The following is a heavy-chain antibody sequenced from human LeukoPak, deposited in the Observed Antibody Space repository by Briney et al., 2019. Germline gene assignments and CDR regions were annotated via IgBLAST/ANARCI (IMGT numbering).Heavy chain of an antibody. CDR3: AREMSGYDLYY. CDR2: ISSSSSYI. J-gene: IGHJ4*02. Sequence: PGGSLRLSCAVSGFTFSSYSMNWVRQAPGKGLEWVSSISSSSSYIYYADSVKGRATISRDNSKSTLYLQVNSLRAEDTGLYYCAREMSGYDLYYWGQGTLVTVSS. V-gene: IGHV3-21*01. CDR1: GFTFSSYS. D-gene: IGHD5-12*01.